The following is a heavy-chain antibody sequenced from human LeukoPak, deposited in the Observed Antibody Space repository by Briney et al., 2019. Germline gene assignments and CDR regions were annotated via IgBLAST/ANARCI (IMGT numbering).Heavy chain of an antibody. CDR1: GFTVSSNY. CDR2: IYSGGST. CDR3: AKLHSSSWTRAGLDP. V-gene: IGHV3-53*01. J-gene: IGHJ5*02. D-gene: IGHD6-13*01. Sequence: GSLRLSCAVSGFTVSSNYMSWVRQAPGKGLEWVSVIYSGGSTYYADSVKGRFTISRDNSKNTLYLQMNSLRAEDTAVYYCAKLHSSSWTRAGLDPWGQGTLVTVSS.